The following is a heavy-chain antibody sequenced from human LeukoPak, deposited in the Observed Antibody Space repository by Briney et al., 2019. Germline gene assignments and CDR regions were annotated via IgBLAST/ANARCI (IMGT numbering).Heavy chain of an antibody. Sequence: SETLSLTCTVSGGSISSYYWSWIRQPPGKGLEWIGYIYYSGSTNYNPSLKSRVTISVDTSKNQLSLKLSSVTAADTAVYYCARLDPDFWSGYYTRGYFDYWGQGTLVTVSS. CDR1: GGSISSYY. D-gene: IGHD3-3*01. V-gene: IGHV4-59*08. CDR3: ARLDPDFWSGYYTRGYFDY. J-gene: IGHJ4*02. CDR2: IYYSGST.